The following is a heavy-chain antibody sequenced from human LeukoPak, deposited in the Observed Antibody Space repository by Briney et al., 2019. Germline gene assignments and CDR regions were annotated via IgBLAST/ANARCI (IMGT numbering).Heavy chain of an antibody. J-gene: IGHJ5*02. CDR1: GGSITNYY. D-gene: IGHD3-16*01. CDR2: VSYSGRT. CDR3: ARDQDLGGPTGFDP. V-gene: IGHV4-59*01. Sequence: SETLSLTCTVSGGSITNYYWNWIRQPPGKDLEWIGCVSYSGRTHYSSALKSRVTISVDTSKNQFSLKLSSVTAADTAVYYCARDQDLGGPTGFDPWGQGTLVTVSS.